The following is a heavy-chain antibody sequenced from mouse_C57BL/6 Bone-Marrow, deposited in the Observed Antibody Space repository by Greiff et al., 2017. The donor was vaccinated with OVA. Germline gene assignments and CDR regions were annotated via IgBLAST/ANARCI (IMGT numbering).Heavy chain of an antibody. D-gene: IGHD2-4*01. J-gene: IGHJ2*01. CDR3: AREGNYDYDEGDYFDY. CDR1: GYTFTSYW. V-gene: IGHV1-69*01. CDR2: IDPSDSYT. Sequence: VQLQQPGAELVMPGASVKLSCKASGYTFTSYWMHWVKQRPGQGLEWIGEIDPSDSYTNYHQKFTGKSTLTVDKSSSTAYMQISSLTYEDSAVYYCAREGNYDYDEGDYFDYWGQGTTLTVSA.